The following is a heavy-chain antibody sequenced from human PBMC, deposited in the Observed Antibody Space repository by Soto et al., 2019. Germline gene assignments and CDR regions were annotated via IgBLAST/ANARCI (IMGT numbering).Heavy chain of an antibody. Sequence: QITLKESGPALVKPTQTLTLTCTFSGFSLSTSGVGVGWIRQPPGKALEWLALIYWDDDKRYSPSLKSRLTISRDTSKNQVVLTMPNIDPVDTATYYCAHRPSYCSGGSCYGGAYYFAYWGQGTLVSVSS. V-gene: IGHV2-5*02. J-gene: IGHJ4*02. CDR3: AHRPSYCSGGSCYGGAYYFAY. CDR2: IYWDDDK. CDR1: GFSLSTSGVG. D-gene: IGHD2-15*01.